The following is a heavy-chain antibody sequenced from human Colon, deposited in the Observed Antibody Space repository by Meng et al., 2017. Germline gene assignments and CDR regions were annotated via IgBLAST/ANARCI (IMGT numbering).Heavy chain of an antibody. CDR3: ARFNHRAPDY. CDR1: GYTFTTYG. J-gene: IGHJ4*02. V-gene: IGHV1-18*01. CDR2: INPYNGNT. D-gene: IGHD1-14*01. Sequence: HVEPVQSGAEVKKPGVSVKVSCKASGYTFTTYGISWVRQAPGQGLEWMGWINPYNGNTNYPQKLQGRVTMTTDTSTSTAYMELRSLRSDDTAVYYCARFNHRAPDYWGQGTLVTVSS.